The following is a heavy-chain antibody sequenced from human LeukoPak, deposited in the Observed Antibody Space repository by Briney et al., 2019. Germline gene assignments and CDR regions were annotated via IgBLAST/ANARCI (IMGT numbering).Heavy chain of an antibody. CDR1: GYTFTSYG. V-gene: IGHV1-8*02. D-gene: IGHD3-10*01. CDR2: MNPNSGNT. J-gene: IGHJ3*02. CDR3: ARAEWFGVVTGAFDI. Sequence: ASVSVSCKASGYTFTSYGINWVRQAPGQGLEWMGWMNPNSGNTGYAQKFQGRVTMTRNTSISTAYMELSSLRSEDTAVYYCARAEWFGVVTGAFDIWGQGTMVTVSS.